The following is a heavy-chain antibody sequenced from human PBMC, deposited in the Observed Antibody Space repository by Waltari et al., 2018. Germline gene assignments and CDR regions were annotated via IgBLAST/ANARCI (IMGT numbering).Heavy chain of an antibody. V-gene: IGHV4-39*01. Sequence: QLQLQESGPGLVRPSETLSLTCSVAGGSISSGSFYWGWIRQSPGKGLEWIGIIYYSGSTDYNSNLKSRVTISGDTSKNQFSLKLSSVTAADTAVYYCARHWKKSGYRFDPWGQGTLVTVSS. CDR1: GGSISSGSFY. J-gene: IGHJ5*02. D-gene: IGHD5-12*01. CDR3: ARHWKKSGYRFDP. CDR2: IYYSGST.